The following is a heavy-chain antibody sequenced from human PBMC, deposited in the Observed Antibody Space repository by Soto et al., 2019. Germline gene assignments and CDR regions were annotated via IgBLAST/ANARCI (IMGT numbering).Heavy chain of an antibody. CDR3: ARDARATVTPDAFDI. D-gene: IGHD4-4*01. Sequence: SETLSLTCTVSGGSISSYYWSWIRQPPGKGLEWIGYIYYSGSTNYNPSLKSRVTISVDTSKNQFSLKLSSVTAADTAVYYCARDARATVTPDAFDIWGQGTMVTVSS. CDR2: IYYSGST. J-gene: IGHJ3*02. V-gene: IGHV4-59*01. CDR1: GGSISSYY.